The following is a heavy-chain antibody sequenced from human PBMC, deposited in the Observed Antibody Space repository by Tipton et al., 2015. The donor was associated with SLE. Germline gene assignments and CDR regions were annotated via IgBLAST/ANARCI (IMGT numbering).Heavy chain of an antibody. CDR1: GGSISSYY. CDR3: ARDGLPRSSDI. J-gene: IGHJ3*02. CDR2: IYTNENT. D-gene: IGHD5-12*01. Sequence: LRLSCTVSGGSISSYYWSWIRQPAGGGLEWIGRIYTNENTNYNPSLKSRVTMSVDTSKNHFSLKLISVTAADTAVYYCARDGLPRSSDIWGQGTMVTVSS. V-gene: IGHV4-4*07.